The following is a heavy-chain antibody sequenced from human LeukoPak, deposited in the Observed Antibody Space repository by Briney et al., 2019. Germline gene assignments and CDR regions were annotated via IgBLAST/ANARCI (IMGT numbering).Heavy chain of an antibody. V-gene: IGHV4-39*07. CDR2: IYYSGST. J-gene: IGHJ4*02. D-gene: IGHD6-13*01. CDR3: ARVSQQFLTYYFDY. CDR1: GGSISSSSYY. Sequence: SETLSLTCTVSGGSISSSSYYWGWIRQPPGKGLEWIGSIYYSGSTYYNPSLKSRVTISVDTSKNQFSLKLSSVTAADTAVYYCARVSQQFLTYYFDYWGQGTLVTVSS.